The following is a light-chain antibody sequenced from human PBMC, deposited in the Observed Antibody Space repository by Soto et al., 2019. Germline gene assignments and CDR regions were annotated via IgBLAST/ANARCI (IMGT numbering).Light chain of an antibody. CDR2: EGS. J-gene: IGLJ1*01. V-gene: IGLV2-23*01. Sequence: QSVLTQPPSVSGSPGQSITISCTGTSSDVGGYNLVSWYQQHPGKAPKVMIYEGSKRPSGVSNRFSGSKSGNTASLTISGLQAEDEADYYCCLYAGSSTYVFGTGTKLTVL. CDR1: SSDVGGYNL. CDR3: CLYAGSSTYV.